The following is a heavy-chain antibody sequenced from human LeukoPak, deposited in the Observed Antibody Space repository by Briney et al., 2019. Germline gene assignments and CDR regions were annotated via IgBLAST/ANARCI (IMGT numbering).Heavy chain of an antibody. CDR2: IIPIFGTA. CDR3: AIGYDILTGYSIYYYYYYMDV. J-gene: IGHJ6*03. CDR1: GGTFSSYA. D-gene: IGHD3-9*01. V-gene: IGHV1-69*01. Sequence: GSSVKVSCKASGGTFSSYAISWVRQAPGQGLEWMGGIIPIFGTANYAQKFQGRVTITADESTSTAYMGLSSLRSEDTAVYYCAIGYDILTGYSIYYYYYYMDVWGKGTTVTVSS.